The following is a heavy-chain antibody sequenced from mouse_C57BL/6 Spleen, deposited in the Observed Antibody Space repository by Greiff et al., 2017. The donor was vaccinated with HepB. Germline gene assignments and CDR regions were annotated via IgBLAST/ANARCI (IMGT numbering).Heavy chain of an antibody. CDR1: GYSFTSYY. Sequence: QVQLQHSGPELVKPGASVKISCKASGYSFTSYYIHWVKQRPGQGLEWIGWIYPGSGNTKYNEKFKGKATLTADTSSSTAYMQLSSLTSEDSAVYYCTRGSTRGFDYWGQGTTLTVSS. CDR2: IYPGSGNT. J-gene: IGHJ2*01. D-gene: IGHD2-14*01. CDR3: TRGSTRGFDY. V-gene: IGHV1-66*01.